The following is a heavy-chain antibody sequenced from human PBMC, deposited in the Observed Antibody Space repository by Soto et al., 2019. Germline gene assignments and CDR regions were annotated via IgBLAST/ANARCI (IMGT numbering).Heavy chain of an antibody. CDR2: IYPGDSDT. CDR3: ARYRSDTAMVIYYYYMDV. V-gene: IGHV5-51*01. Sequence: PGESLKISCKGSGYSFTSYWIGWVRQMPGKGLEWMGIIYPGDSDTRYSPSFQGQVTISADKSISTAYLQWSSLKASDTAMYYCARYRSDTAMVIYYYYMDVWGKGTTVTVSS. J-gene: IGHJ6*03. CDR1: GYSFTSYW. D-gene: IGHD5-18*01.